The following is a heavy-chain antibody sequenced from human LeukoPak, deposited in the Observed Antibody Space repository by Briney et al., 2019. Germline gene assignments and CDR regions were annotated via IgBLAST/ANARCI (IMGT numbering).Heavy chain of an antibody. Sequence: ASVKVSCKASGYVFTSFYIHWVRQAPGQGLEWMGVINPSGGSTTYAQMFQGRVTMTRDTSTSTVYMELSSLRSEDTAVYYCARTNLYYFEYWGQGTLVTVSS. V-gene: IGHV1-46*01. CDR1: GYVFTSFY. CDR2: INPSGGST. CDR3: ARTNLYYFEY. J-gene: IGHJ4*02.